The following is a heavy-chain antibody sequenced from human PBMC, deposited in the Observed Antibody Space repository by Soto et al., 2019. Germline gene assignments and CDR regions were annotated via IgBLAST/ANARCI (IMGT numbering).Heavy chain of an antibody. V-gene: IGHV3-9*01. CDR1: GFTFDDYA. Sequence: PGGSLRLSCAASGFTFDDYAMHWVRQAPGKGLEWVSIINWNSGSIGYADSVKGRFTISRDNAKNSLYLQMNSLRTEDTAVYYCAKSSSTTGPLDYWGQGT. CDR3: AKSSSTTGPLDY. J-gene: IGHJ4*02. CDR2: INWNSGSI. D-gene: IGHD1-1*01.